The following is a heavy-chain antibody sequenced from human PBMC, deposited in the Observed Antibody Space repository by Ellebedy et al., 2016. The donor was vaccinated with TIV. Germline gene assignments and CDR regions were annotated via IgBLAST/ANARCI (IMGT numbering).Heavy chain of an antibody. CDR3: ARAHY. Sequence: PGGSLRLSCAASGFTFSNYAMGGVRQAPGKGLEWVANIKEDGSEKDYVDLVKGRFTISRDNAKNSLYLQMNNLSVEDTAVYYCARAHYWGQGTLVTVSS. V-gene: IGHV3-7*01. CDR2: IKEDGSEK. CDR1: GFTFSNYA. J-gene: IGHJ4*02. D-gene: IGHD3-10*01.